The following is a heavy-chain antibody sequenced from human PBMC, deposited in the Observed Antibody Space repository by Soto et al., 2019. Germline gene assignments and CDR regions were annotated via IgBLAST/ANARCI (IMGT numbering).Heavy chain of an antibody. V-gene: IGHV1-24*01. CDR3: ATSSRRWLEFDWYVDL. CDR1: GYTLTELS. J-gene: IGHJ2*01. D-gene: IGHD5-12*01. Sequence: QVQLVQSGAEVKKPGASVKVSCKVSGYTLTELSMHWVRQAPGKGLEWMGGFDPEDGETIYAQKFQGRVTMTEDTSTDTAYMELSSLRSEDTAVYYCATSSRRWLEFDWYVDLWGLGTLGTVSS. CDR2: FDPEDGET.